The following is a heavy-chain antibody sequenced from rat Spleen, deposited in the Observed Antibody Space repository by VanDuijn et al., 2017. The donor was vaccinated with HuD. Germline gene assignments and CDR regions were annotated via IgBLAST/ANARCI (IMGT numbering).Heavy chain of an antibody. CDR2: ISPSGDNT. D-gene: IGHD4-3*01. CDR3: IRDRGSGYECVMDA. J-gene: IGHJ4*01. Sequence: EVQLVESGGGLVQPGRSLKLSCAASGFIFSNYNMSWVRQAPTKGLEWVAYISPSGDNTYYRDSVKGRFTVCRDNAKSTLYLQMNSLGSEDTATYYCIRDRGSGYECVMDAWGQGTSVTVSS. CDR1: GFIFSNYN. V-gene: IGHV5-27*01.